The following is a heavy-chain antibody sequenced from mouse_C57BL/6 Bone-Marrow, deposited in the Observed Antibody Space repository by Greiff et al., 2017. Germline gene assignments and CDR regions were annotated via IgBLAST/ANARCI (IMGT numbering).Heavy chain of an antibody. CDR2: IDPENGDT. J-gene: IGHJ3*01. CDR3: ARIGYSWFAY. V-gene: IGHV14-4*01. D-gene: IGHD2-14*01. CDR1: GFNIKDDY. Sequence: VQLKESGAELVRPGASVKLSCTASGFNIKDDYMHWVKQRPEQGLEWIGWIDPENGDTEYASKFQGKATITADTSSNTAYMQLSSLTTEDSAIYYCARIGYSWFAYWGQGTLVTVSA.